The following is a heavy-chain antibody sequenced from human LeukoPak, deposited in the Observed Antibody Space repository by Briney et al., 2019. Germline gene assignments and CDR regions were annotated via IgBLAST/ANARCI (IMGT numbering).Heavy chain of an antibody. CDR1: GFTFSSYA. V-gene: IGHV3-23*01. CDR2: ITGSGGSA. D-gene: IGHD3-22*01. J-gene: IGHJ4*02. Sequence: GGSLRLSCAASGFTFSSYAMSWVRQAPGKWLEWVSAITGSGGSAYYADSVKGRFTISRDNSKNTLYLQMNSLRAEDTAVYYCAKTRKYALTPYDSSGYFDYWGQGTLVTVSS. CDR3: AKTRKYALTPYDSSGYFDY.